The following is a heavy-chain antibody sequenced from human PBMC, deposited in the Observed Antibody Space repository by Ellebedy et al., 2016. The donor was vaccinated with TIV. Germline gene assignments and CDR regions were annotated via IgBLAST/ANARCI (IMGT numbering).Heavy chain of an antibody. Sequence: PGGSLRLSCAASGLTFSSYWMDWVPQAPGKGWVGVSRVKSDGSSTTYADSVKGRFTNSRDNAKHTLYLKINSRGGEDTAVYYCVSSSPVIDYWGQGTLVTVSS. J-gene: IGHJ4*02. CDR1: GLTFSSYW. V-gene: IGHV3-74*01. D-gene: IGHD6-13*01. CDR3: VSSSPVIDY. CDR2: VKSDGSST.